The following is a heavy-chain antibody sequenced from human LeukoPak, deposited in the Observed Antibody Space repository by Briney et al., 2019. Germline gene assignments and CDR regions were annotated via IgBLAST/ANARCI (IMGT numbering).Heavy chain of an antibody. V-gene: IGHV3-23*01. D-gene: IGHD1-26*01. CDR3: AKAHGSGSYYGGFDY. Sequence: GGSLRLSCAASGFTFSSYAMSWVRQAPGKGLEWVSAISGSGGSTYYADSVKGRFTISRDNSKNTLYLQMNSLRAEDTAVYYCAKAHGSGSYYGGFDYWGQGTLVTVSS. J-gene: IGHJ4*02. CDR2: ISGSGGST. CDR1: GFTFSSYA.